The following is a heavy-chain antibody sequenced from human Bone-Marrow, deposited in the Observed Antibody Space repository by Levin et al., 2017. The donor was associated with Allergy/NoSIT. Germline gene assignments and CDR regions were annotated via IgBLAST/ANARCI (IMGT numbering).Heavy chain of an antibody. CDR2: ISSSGGT. CDR3: ARGRSLGPGAGMYV. Sequence: GSLRLSCTVSGGPISSYLWTWVRQPPGKGLEWIGYISSSGGTSSSPSLKNRVTMSLDTSKGQFSLKLISVNAADTALYYCARGRSLGPGAGMYVWGQGTTVTVAS. CDR1: GGPISSYL. J-gene: IGHJ6*02. D-gene: IGHD3-10*01. V-gene: IGHV4-59*01.